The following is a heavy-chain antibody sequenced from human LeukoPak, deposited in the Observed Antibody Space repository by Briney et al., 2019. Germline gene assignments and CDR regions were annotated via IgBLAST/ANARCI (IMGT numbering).Heavy chain of an antibody. J-gene: IGHJ1*01. Sequence: PSETLSLTCTVSGYSISSGYYWGWIRQPPGKGLEWIGEINHSGSTNYNPSLKSRVTISVDTSKNQFSLKLSSVTAADTAVYYCARRDLYRQYYYDSSGYYYTVGAEYFQHWGQGTLVTVSS. D-gene: IGHD3-22*01. CDR3: ARRDLYRQYYYDSSGYYYTVGAEYFQH. CDR2: INHSGST. V-gene: IGHV4-38-2*02. CDR1: GYSISSGYY.